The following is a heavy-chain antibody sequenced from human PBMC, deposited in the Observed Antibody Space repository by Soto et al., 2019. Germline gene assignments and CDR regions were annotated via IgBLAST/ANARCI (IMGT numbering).Heavy chain of an antibody. Sequence: SETLSLTCSVYGGSFSDYCCNWIRQPPVKGLEWIGEINHRGSMNYNPSLESRVKISIDTSREQFSLNLTSVTAADTAIYYCARGGLGTYWNQIDQWGQRTLVTVSS. CDR3: ARGGLGTYWNQIDQ. CDR2: INHRGSM. CDR1: GGSFSDYC. V-gene: IGHV4-34*01. D-gene: IGHD3-10*01. J-gene: IGHJ4*01.